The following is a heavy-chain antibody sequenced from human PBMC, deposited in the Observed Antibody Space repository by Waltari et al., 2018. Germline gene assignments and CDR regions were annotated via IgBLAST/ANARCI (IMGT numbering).Heavy chain of an antibody. CDR2: ISYDGSNK. J-gene: IGHJ4*02. CDR3: AKDPGGIVGATNSPLDDY. D-gene: IGHD1-26*01. CDR1: GFTFSSYG. V-gene: IGHV3-30*18. Sequence: QVQLVESGGGVVQPGRSLRLSCAASGFTFSSYGLHWVRRAPGKGLEWVAVISYDGSNKYYADSVKGRFTISRDNSKNTLYLQMNSLRAEDTAVYYCAKDPGGIVGATNSPLDDYWGQGTLVTVSS.